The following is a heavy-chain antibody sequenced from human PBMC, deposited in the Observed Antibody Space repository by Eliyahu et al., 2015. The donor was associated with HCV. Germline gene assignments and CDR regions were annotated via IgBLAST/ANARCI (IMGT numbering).Heavy chain of an antibody. J-gene: IGHJ6*02. Sequence: EVQLVESGGGLVQPGGSLXXSCAASGXTSRGSXMPWVRQASGKGLEWVGXIRSKANSYATAYAASVKGRFTISRDDSKNTAYLQMNSLKTEDTAVYYCTRPSSYYYYYYGMDVWGQGTTVTVSS. CDR3: TRPSSYYYYYYGMDV. CDR2: IRSKANSYAT. CDR1: GXTSRGSX. V-gene: IGHV3-73*02.